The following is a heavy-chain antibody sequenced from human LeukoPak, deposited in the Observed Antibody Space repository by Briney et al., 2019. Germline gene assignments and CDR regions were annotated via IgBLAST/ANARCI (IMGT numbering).Heavy chain of an antibody. D-gene: IGHD2-8*01. Sequence: ASVKVSCKVSGYTLTELSMHWVRQAPGKGLEWVGGFDPEDGETIYAQKFQGRVTMTEDTSTDTAYMELSSLRSEDTAVYYCATTPRGCTNGVCRYYYYYYGMDVWGQGTTVTVSS. CDR2: FDPEDGET. CDR3: ATTPRGCTNGVCRYYYYYYGMDV. V-gene: IGHV1-24*01. CDR1: GYTLTELS. J-gene: IGHJ6*02.